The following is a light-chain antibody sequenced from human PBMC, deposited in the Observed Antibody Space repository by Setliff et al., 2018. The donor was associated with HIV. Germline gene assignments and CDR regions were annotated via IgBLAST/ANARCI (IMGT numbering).Light chain of an antibody. CDR1: SSDFGSYNL. V-gene: IGLV2-23*01. Sequence: QSALAQPASVSGSPGQSITISCTGASSDFGSYNLVSWYQQRPGKVPKLLIYEGTKRPSGVSSRFSGSKSGNTASLTISGLQAEDEADYYCCSYAGDSSYVVFGGGTKVTVL. CDR3: CSYAGDSSYVV. CDR2: EGT. J-gene: IGLJ2*01.